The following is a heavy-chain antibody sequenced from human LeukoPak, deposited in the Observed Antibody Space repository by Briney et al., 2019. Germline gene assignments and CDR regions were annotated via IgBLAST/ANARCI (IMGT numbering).Heavy chain of an antibody. D-gene: IGHD4-23*01. CDR3: ARDLRGTVAYFDY. V-gene: IGHV1-18*04. J-gene: IGHJ4*02. Sequence: ASVKVSCKASGYTFTSYYMHWVRQAPGQGLEWMGWISAYDANTNYAPKLQGRVTVTTDTSTSTAYMELRSLRSDDTAVYYCARDLRGTVAYFDYWGQGTLVTVSS. CDR1: GYTFTSYY. CDR2: ISAYDANT.